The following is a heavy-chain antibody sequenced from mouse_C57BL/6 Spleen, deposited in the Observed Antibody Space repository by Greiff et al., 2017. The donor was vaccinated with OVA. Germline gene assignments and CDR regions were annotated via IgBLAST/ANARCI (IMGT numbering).Heavy chain of an antibody. CDR2: INPNNGGT. Sequence: VQLKESGPELVKPGASVKIPCKASGYTFTDYNMDWVKQSHGKSLEWIGDINPNNGGTIYNQKFKGKATLTVDKSSSTAYMELRSLTSEDTAVYYCARAHYDRKAMDYWGQGTSVTVSS. J-gene: IGHJ4*01. D-gene: IGHD2-3*01. V-gene: IGHV1-18*01. CDR3: ARAHYDRKAMDY. CDR1: GYTFTDYN.